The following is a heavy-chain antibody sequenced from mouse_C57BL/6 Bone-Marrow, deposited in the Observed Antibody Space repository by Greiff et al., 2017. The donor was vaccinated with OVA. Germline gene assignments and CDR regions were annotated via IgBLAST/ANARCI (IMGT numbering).Heavy chain of an antibody. CDR1: GYTFTSYW. V-gene: IGHV1-61*01. D-gene: IGHD4-1*02. CDR2: IYPSDSET. Sequence: QVQLKESGAELVRPGSSVKLSCKASGYTFTSYWMDWVKQRPGQGLEWIGNIYPSDSETHYNQKFKDKATLTVDKSSSTAYMQLSSLTSEDSAVYYCARRRQLVDYWGQGTTLTVSS. CDR3: ARRRQLVDY. J-gene: IGHJ2*01.